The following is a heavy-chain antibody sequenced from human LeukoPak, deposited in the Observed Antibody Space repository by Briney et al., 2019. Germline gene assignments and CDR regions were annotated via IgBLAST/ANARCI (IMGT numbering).Heavy chain of an antibody. CDR3: ARDQRVTGRPDIDY. CDR2: ISSDGSST. CDR1: GFTLRNHW. D-gene: IGHD6-6*01. J-gene: IGHJ4*02. Sequence: PGGSLRLSCAASGFTLRNHWMHWVRQTPGEGLVWVSRISSDGSSTTNTDSVKGRVTISRDNAKNTLYLQMNNLRAEDTAMYYCARDQRVTGRPDIDYWGQGTLVIVSS. V-gene: IGHV3-74*03.